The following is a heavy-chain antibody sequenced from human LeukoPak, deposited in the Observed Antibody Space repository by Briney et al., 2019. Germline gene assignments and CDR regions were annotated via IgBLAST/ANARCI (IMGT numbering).Heavy chain of an antibody. CDR1: GGSISSGGYS. V-gene: IGHV4-30-2*01. CDR3: ARLAVAGSYYFDY. D-gene: IGHD6-19*01. CDR2: IYHSGST. Sequence: PSQTLSLTCAVSGGSISSGGYSWSWIRQPPGKGLEWIGYIYHSGSTYYNPSLKSRVTISVDRFKTQFSLKLSSVTAADTAVYYCARLAVAGSYYFDYWGQGTLVTVSS. J-gene: IGHJ4*02.